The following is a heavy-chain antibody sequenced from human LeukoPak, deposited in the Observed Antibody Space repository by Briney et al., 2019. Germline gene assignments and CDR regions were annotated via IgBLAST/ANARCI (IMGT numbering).Heavy chain of an antibody. D-gene: IGHD3-10*01. CDR2: IYYSGST. Sequence: SETLSLTCTVSGGSISSYYWRWIRQPPGKGLEWIGYIYYSGSTNYNPSLKSRVTISVDTSKNQFSLKLSSVTAADTAVYYCAREGGSGSYGIDYWGQGTLVTVSS. J-gene: IGHJ4*02. CDR3: AREGGSGSYGIDY. V-gene: IGHV4-59*01. CDR1: GGSISSYY.